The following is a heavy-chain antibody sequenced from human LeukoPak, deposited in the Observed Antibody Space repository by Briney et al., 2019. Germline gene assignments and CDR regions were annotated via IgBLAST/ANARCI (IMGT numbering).Heavy chain of an antibody. CDR1: GGSISRGGYS. J-gene: IGHJ4*02. CDR3: ARETDYSGSSTFDY. V-gene: IGHV4-31*03. D-gene: IGHD1-26*01. CDR2: IYYSGST. Sequence: PSETLSLTCTVSGGSISRGGYSCSWIRQHPGEGLEWIGYIYYSGSTYYNPSLKSRVTISVDTSKNQFSLKLSSVTAADTAVYYCARETDYSGSSTFDYWGQGTLVTVSS.